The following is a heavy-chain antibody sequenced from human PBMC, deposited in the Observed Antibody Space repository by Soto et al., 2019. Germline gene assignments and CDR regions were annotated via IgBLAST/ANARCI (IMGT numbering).Heavy chain of an antibody. CDR3: GRGPSPRAPAGGTPYYYALDV. Sequence: ASVKVSCKASGYDFTAYDINWVRQASGQGLEWMGWMNPINGATGSARRFQGRVSMTRNTATGTAYLELTSLRSDDTAVYYCGRGPSPRAPAGGTPYYYALDVWGQGTTVTVSS. V-gene: IGHV1-8*02. CDR2: MNPINGAT. J-gene: IGHJ6*02. D-gene: IGHD6-13*01. CDR1: GYDFTAYD.